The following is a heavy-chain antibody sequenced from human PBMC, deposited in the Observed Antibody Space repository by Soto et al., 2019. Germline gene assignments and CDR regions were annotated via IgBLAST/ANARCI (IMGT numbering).Heavy chain of an antibody. CDR3: ARVVGYCSSTSCYNYFDY. CDR2: INAGNGNT. D-gene: IGHD2-2*02. Sequence: ASVKVSCKASGYTFTSYAMHWVRQAPGQRLEWMGWINAGNGNTKYSQKFQGRVTITRDTSASTAYMELSSLRSEDTAVYYCARVVGYCSSTSCYNYFDYWRQGTLVTVSS. J-gene: IGHJ4*02. V-gene: IGHV1-3*01. CDR1: GYTFTSYA.